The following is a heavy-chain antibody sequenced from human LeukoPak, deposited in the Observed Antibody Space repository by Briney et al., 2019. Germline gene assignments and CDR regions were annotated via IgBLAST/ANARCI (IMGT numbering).Heavy chain of an antibody. V-gene: IGHV1-18*01. J-gene: IGHJ4*02. CDR2: ISAYNGNT. Sequence: ASVKVSCKASGYTFTSYGISWVRQAPGQGLEWMGWISAYNGNTNYAQKLQGRVTMTTDTSTSTAYMELRSLRSDDTAVYYCARIYDFWSGYSPSAFDYWGQGTLVTVSS. CDR1: GYTFTSYG. CDR3: ARIYDFWSGYSPSAFDY. D-gene: IGHD3-3*01.